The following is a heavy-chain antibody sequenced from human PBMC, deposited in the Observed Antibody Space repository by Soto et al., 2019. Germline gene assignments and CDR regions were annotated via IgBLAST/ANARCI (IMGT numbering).Heavy chain of an antibody. Sequence: ASVKVSCKASGYTFTSYAMHWVRQAPGQRLERMGWINAGNGNTKYSQKFQGRVTITRDTSASTAYMELSGLRSEDTAVYYCARDSLLLCSGGSCYTGDAFDIWGQGTMVTVSS. V-gene: IGHV1-3*01. CDR3: ARDSLLLCSGGSCYTGDAFDI. CDR2: INAGNGNT. J-gene: IGHJ3*02. D-gene: IGHD2-15*01. CDR1: GYTFTSYA.